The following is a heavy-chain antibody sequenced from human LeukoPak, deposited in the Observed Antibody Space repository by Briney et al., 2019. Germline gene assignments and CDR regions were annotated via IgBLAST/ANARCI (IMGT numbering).Heavy chain of an antibody. J-gene: IGHJ4*02. CDR2: IYYSGST. Sequence: SETLSLTCTVSGGSISSYYWSWIRQPPGKGLEWIGYIYYSGSTNYNPSLKSQVTISVDTSKNQFSLKLSSVTAADTAVYYCASTPYCSGGSCYDYWGQGTLVTVSS. D-gene: IGHD2-15*01. CDR1: GGSISSYY. CDR3: ASTPYCSGGSCYDY. V-gene: IGHV4-59*01.